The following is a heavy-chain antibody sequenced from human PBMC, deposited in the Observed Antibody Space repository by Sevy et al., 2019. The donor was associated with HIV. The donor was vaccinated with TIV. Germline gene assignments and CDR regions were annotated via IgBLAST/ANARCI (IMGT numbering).Heavy chain of an antibody. CDR2: ISLSHRTI. CDR3: ARDPGYSSGWYGPHFDY. V-gene: IGHV3-11*01. CDR1: GFPFSTYY. J-gene: IGHJ4*02. Sequence: GGSLRLSCAASGFPFSTYYMTWIRQAPGKGLEWLAYISLSHRTIYYADSVKGRFTISRDNAKNSLYLQMNNLRAEDTATYFCARDPGYSSGWYGPHFDYWGQGALVTVSS. D-gene: IGHD6-19*01.